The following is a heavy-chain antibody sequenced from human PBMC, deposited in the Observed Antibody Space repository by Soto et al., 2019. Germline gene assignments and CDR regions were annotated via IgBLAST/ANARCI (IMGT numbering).Heavy chain of an antibody. D-gene: IGHD3-3*02. V-gene: IGHV4-39*01. J-gene: IGHJ5*02. CDR2: VYYSGST. Sequence: SETLSLTCTVSGGSISNSGYYWGWIRQSPGKGLEWIGSVYYSGSTYYNPSLKSRVTMSVDTSKNQFSLRLRSVTAADTALYFCARHSLALRKNNWFDPWGQGIMVTVSS. CDR3: ARHSLALRKNNWFDP. CDR1: GGSISNSGYY.